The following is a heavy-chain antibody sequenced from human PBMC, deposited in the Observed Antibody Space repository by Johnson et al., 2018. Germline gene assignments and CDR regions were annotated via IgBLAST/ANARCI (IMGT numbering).Heavy chain of an antibody. V-gene: IGHV3-48*02. D-gene: IGHD2-21*02. Sequence: VQLLESGGGLVQPGGSLRLSCAASGFTFSSYSMNWVRQAPGKGLEWVSYISSSSSTIYYADSVKGRFTISRANAKNSLYLQMNSLREEDTAVYYCARGAVVTEESRRNYYYGMDVWGQGTTVTVSS. J-gene: IGHJ6*02. CDR2: ISSSSSTI. CDR1: GFTFSSYS. CDR3: ARGAVVTEESRRNYYYGMDV.